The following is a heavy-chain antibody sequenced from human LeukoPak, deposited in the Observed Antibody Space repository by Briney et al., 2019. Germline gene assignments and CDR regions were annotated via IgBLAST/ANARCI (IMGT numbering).Heavy chain of an antibody. D-gene: IGHD4-17*01. CDR2: LYYSGST. J-gene: IGHJ5*02. V-gene: IGHV4-61*01. CDR1: GGSISSSSYY. Sequence: SETLSLTCTVSGGSISSSSYYWSWIRQPPGKGLEWIGYLYYSGSTNYNPSLKSRVTISVDTSKNQFSLKLSSVTAADTAVYYCAKGYGDYDLAWFDPWGQGTLVTVSS. CDR3: AKGYGDYDLAWFDP.